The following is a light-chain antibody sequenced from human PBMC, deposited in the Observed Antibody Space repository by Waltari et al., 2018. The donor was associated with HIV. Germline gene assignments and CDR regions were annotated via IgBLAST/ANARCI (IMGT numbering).Light chain of an antibody. J-gene: IGKJ4*01. CDR2: WAS. CDR1: QSVLYSSNNKNY. V-gene: IGKV4-1*01. CDR3: QQYYSTPPT. Sequence: DIVMTQSPDSLAVSLGDRATINCNSSQSVLYSSNNKNYLAWYQQKPGQPPKLLIYWASTRESGVPDRFSGSGSGTDFTLTISSLQAEDVAVYYCQQYYSTPPTFGGGTKVEIK.